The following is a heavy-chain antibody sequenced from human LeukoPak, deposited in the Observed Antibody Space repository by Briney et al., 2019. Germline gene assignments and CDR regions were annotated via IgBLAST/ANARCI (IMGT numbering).Heavy chain of an antibody. V-gene: IGHV1-2*02. CDR3: ATRCTNGVCYKAYYMDV. D-gene: IGHD2-8*01. J-gene: IGHJ6*03. Sequence: GASAKVSCKASGYPLTSYYLHWVRQAPGQGLEWLGWINLNGGGTLSAQKFQGRVTMTRDASISTAYMELSGLRSDDTAVYYCATRCTNGVCYKAYYMDVWGKGTTVTVSS. CDR2: INLNGGGT. CDR1: GYPLTSYY.